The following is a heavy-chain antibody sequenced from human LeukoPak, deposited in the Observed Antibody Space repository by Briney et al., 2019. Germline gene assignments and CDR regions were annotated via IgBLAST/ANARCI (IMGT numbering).Heavy chain of an antibody. CDR3: ASLTTADAFDI. J-gene: IGHJ3*02. Sequence: PSETLSLTCTVSGGSIGSYYWSWIRQPPGKGLEWIGYIYDSGSTNYNTSLKSRVTISVDTSKNQFSLKLSSVTAADTAVFYCASLTTADAFDIWGQGTMVTVSS. V-gene: IGHV4-59*01. CDR2: IYDSGST. D-gene: IGHD3-22*01. CDR1: GGSIGSYY.